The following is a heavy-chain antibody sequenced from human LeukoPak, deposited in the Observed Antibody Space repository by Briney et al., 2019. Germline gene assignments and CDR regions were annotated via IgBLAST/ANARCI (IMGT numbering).Heavy chain of an antibody. Sequence: GGSLRLSCAASGFNFGDSWMHWVRQVPGKGLVWVSRINRDGLSTSYAEAVKGRFTISRDNAKNTVYLQMDSLRVEDTAVYFCARGPRYELLFDNGGQGTLVTVSS. D-gene: IGHD2-2*01. CDR3: ARGPRYELLFDN. CDR1: GFNFGDSW. J-gene: IGHJ5*02. CDR2: INRDGLST. V-gene: IGHV3-74*01.